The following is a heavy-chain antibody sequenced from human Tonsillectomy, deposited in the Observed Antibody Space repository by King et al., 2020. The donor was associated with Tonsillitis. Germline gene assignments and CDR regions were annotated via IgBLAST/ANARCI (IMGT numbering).Heavy chain of an antibody. CDR1: GFTFSSYE. J-gene: IGHJ3*02. Sequence: VQLVESGGGLVQPGGSLRLSCAVSGFTFSSYEMNWVRQAPGKGLEGVSYINSFGSPIYYADSVKGRFTITRDNAKNSLYLQMNSLRAEYTAVYYCARQQLRGKAFDIWGQGTRVTVS. CDR2: INSFGSPI. D-gene: IGHD5-24*01. V-gene: IGHV3-48*03. CDR3: ARQQLRGKAFDI.